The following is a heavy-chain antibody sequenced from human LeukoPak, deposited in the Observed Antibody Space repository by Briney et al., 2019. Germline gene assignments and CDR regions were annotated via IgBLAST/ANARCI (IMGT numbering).Heavy chain of an antibody. CDR1: GNTFTGYY. CDR2: INPNSGGT. J-gene: IGHJ4*02. CDR3: ARGPSLRYYDILTALDY. V-gene: IGHV1-2*06. D-gene: IGHD3-9*01. Sequence: GASVKVSCKASGNTFTGYYMHWVRQAPGQGLEWMGRINPNSGGTNYAQKFQGRVTMTRDTSISTAYMELSRLRSDDTAVYYCARGPSLRYYDILTALDYWGQGTLVTVSS.